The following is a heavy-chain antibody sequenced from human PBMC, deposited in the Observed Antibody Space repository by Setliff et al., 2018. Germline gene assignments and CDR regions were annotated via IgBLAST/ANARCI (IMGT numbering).Heavy chain of an antibody. CDR3: ARVESMVRGKNILRHFDY. D-gene: IGHD3-10*01. CDR1: GYTFNNYG. V-gene: IGHV1-18*01. Sequence: ASVKVSCKASGYTFNNYGVAWVRQAPGQGLDWMGWVTIYNGNTKYAQNLQGRLSLSTDRSTSTVYMELGSLTTDDTAIYYCARVESMVRGKNILRHFDYWGQGTQVTVSS. J-gene: IGHJ4*02. CDR2: VTIYNGNT.